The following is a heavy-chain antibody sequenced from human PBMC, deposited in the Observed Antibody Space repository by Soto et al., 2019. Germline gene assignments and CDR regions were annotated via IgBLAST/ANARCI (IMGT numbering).Heavy chain of an antibody. Sequence: GGSLGLSCAASGFTFSSYDMHWVRQATGKGLEWVSAIGTAGDTYYPGSVKGRFTISRENAKNSLYLQMNSLRAEDTAVYYCARVAGIAVAGTGGVLDYWGQGTLVTVSS. CDR1: GFTFSSYD. J-gene: IGHJ4*02. V-gene: IGHV3-13*01. D-gene: IGHD6-19*01. CDR3: ARVAGIAVAGTGGVLDY. CDR2: IGTAGDT.